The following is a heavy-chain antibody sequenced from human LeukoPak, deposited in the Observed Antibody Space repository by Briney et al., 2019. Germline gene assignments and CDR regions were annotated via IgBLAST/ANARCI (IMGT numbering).Heavy chain of an antibody. D-gene: IGHD2-15*01. Sequence: GGSLRLSCEASGFTFSNAWMSWVRQTPGKGLEWVGRIKGKGDGGISQYAAPVKGRFTISRDDSKNTLYLQMNSLKTEDTAVYYCTTNSLYCSGGGCYSDYWGQGTLVTVSS. V-gene: IGHV3-15*05. CDR3: TTNSLYCSGGGCYSDY. J-gene: IGHJ4*02. CDR2: IKGKGDGGIS. CDR1: GFTFSNAW.